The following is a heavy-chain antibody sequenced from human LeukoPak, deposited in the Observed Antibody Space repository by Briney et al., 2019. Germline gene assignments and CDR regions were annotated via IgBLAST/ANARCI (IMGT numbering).Heavy chain of an antibody. CDR1: GYTFTSYY. CDR2: INPSGGST. CDR3: ARGPPYQLLQNNWFDP. J-gene: IGHJ5*02. Sequence: ASVKVSCKASGYTFTSYYMHWVRQAPGQGLEWMGIINPSGGSTSYAQKFQGRVTMTRDTSTSTVYMELSSLRSEDTAVYYCARGPPYQLLQNNWFDPWGQGTLVTVSS. V-gene: IGHV1-46*01. D-gene: IGHD2-2*01.